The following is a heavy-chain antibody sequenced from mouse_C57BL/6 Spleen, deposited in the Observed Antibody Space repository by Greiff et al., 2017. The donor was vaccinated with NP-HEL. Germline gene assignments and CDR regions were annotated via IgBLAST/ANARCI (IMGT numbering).Heavy chain of an antibody. Sequence: DVQLQESGPGLVKPSQSLSLTCSVTGYSITSGYYWNWIRQFPGNKLEWMGYISYDGSNNYNPSLKNRISITRDTSKNQFFLKLNSVTTEDTATYYCARESDSSGYLDYWGQGTTLTVSS. CDR3: ARESDSSGYLDY. CDR2: ISYDGSN. D-gene: IGHD3-2*02. J-gene: IGHJ2*01. CDR1: GYSITSGYY. V-gene: IGHV3-6*01.